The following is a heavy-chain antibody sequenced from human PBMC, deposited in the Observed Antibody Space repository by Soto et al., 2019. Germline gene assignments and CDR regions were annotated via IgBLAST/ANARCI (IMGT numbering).Heavy chain of an antibody. D-gene: IGHD3-22*01. Sequence: GGSLRLSCAASGFTFSSYAMHWVRQAPGKGLEWVSAITGSGSNTYYADSVKGRFTISRDNSKNTLYPQMNSLRAEDTAVYYCAKGTMIVVGYYFDYWGQGTLVTVSS. J-gene: IGHJ4*02. V-gene: IGHV3-23*01. CDR2: ITGSGSNT. CDR3: AKGTMIVVGYYFDY. CDR1: GFTFSSYA.